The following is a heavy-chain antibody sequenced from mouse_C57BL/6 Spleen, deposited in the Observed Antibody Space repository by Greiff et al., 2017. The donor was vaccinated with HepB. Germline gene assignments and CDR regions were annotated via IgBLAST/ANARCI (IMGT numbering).Heavy chain of an antibody. D-gene: IGHD1-1*01. Sequence: QVQLQQPGAELVRPGSSVKLSCKASGYTFTSYWMHWVKQRPIQGLEWIGNIDPSDSETHYNQKFKDKATLTVDKSSSTAYMQLSSLTSEDSAVYYCARYGYGSPYYMDYWGQGTTLTVSS. CDR3: ARYGYGSPYYMDY. J-gene: IGHJ2*01. CDR2: IDPSDSET. V-gene: IGHV1-52*01. CDR1: GYTFTSYW.